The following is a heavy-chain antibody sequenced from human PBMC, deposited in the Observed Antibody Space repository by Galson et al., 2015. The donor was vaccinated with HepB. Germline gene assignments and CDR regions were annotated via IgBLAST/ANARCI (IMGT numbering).Heavy chain of an antibody. D-gene: IGHD3-22*01. CDR1: GFTFSSYA. CDR3: AKTGHYYDSSGYFDY. J-gene: IGHJ4*02. Sequence: SLRLSCAASGFTFSSYAMSWVRQAPGKGLEWVSAISGSGGSTYYADSVKGRFTISRDNSKNTLYLQMNSLRAEDTAVYYCAKTGHYYDSSGYFDYWGQGTLVTVSS. CDR2: ISGSGGST. V-gene: IGHV3-23*01.